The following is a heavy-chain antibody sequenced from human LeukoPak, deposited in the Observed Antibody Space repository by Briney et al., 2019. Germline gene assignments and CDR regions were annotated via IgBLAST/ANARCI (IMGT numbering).Heavy chain of an antibody. Sequence: ASVKVSCKASGYTFTSYDINWVRQATGQGLEWMGWMNPNSGNTGYAQKFQGRVTMTEDTSTDTAYMELSSLRSEDTAVYYCATDYYYDSSGSYTVDYWGQGTLVTVSS. CDR1: GYTFTSYD. J-gene: IGHJ4*02. D-gene: IGHD3-22*01. V-gene: IGHV1-8*02. CDR3: ATDYYYDSSGSYTVDY. CDR2: MNPNSGNT.